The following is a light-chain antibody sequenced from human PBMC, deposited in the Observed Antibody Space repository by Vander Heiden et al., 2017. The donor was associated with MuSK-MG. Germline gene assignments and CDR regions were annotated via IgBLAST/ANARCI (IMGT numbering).Light chain of an antibody. Sequence: DIQQIQPPPSLSASVGDRLTITCRASQSISSFLNWYQHKPGKAPKLLIYAASNLQSGVPSRFSGSGSGTDFTLTISCLQPEDFATYYCQQSNSTPLTFGGGTKVEIK. J-gene: IGKJ4*01. CDR1: QSISSF. V-gene: IGKV1-39*01. CDR2: AAS. CDR3: QQSNSTPLT.